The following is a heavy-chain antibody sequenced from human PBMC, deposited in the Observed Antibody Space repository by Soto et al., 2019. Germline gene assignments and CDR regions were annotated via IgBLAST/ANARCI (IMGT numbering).Heavy chain of an antibody. CDR3: AHRGYKYGPLFDY. D-gene: IGHD5-18*01. CDR1: GFSVSTTGMG. Sequence: SGPTRVTRREPLTLTCPFSGFSVSTTGMGVGWIRQPPGKALEWLALIFWNDDKRYIPSLKSRLTITKGTYNNRVVLTMTNMDPVDTGTYYCAHRGYKYGPLFDYWGQGTLVSVSS. CDR2: IFWNDDK. V-gene: IGHV2-5*01. J-gene: IGHJ4*02.